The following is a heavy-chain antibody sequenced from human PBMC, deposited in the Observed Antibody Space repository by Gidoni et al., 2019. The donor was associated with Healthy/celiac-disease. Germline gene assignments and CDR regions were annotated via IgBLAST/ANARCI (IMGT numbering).Heavy chain of an antibody. CDR1: GGTFSSYA. V-gene: IGHV1-69*01. D-gene: IGHD1-26*01. J-gene: IGHJ3*02. CDR3: ARSGLEGATVLAFDI. Sequence: QVQLVQSGAEVKKLGSSVKVSCKASGGTFSSYAISWVRQAPGQGLEWMGGIIPIIGTANYAQKFQGRVTITADESTSTAYMELSSLRSEDTAVYYCARSGLEGATVLAFDIWGQGTMVTVSS. CDR2: IIPIIGTA.